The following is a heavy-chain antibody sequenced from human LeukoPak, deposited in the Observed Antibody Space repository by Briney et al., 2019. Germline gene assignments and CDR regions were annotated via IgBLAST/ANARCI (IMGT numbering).Heavy chain of an antibody. CDR3: ARDGDFDY. CDR2: INPSNGRT. Sequence: GASVKVSCKASGYTFTIYYIHWVRQPPGQRLEWMGIINPSNGRTSYAQEFQGRVTMTRDTSTSTVYMELSSLRSEDTAVYYCARDGDFDYWGQGTLVTVSS. V-gene: IGHV1-46*01. J-gene: IGHJ4*02. D-gene: IGHD2-21*01. CDR1: GYTFTIYY.